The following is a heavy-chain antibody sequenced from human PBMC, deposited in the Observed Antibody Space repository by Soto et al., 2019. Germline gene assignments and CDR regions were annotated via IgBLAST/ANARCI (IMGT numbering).Heavy chain of an antibody. V-gene: IGHV4-34*01. CDR2: INHSVTT. Sequence: PSETLSLTCAVYGGSLSGYYWSWIRQPPGKGLEWIGEINHSVTTNYNPSLKSRVTISVDTSKNQFSLKLSSVTAADTALYYCARGFPVAAAGTHFDYWGQGTLVTVSS. J-gene: IGHJ4*02. D-gene: IGHD6-13*01. CDR3: ARGFPVAAAGTHFDY. CDR1: GGSLSGYY.